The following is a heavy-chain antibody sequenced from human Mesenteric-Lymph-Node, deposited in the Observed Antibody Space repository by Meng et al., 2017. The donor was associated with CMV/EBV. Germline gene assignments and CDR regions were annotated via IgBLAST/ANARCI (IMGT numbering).Heavy chain of an antibody. CDR2: ISGSGGST. J-gene: IGHJ6*02. CDR1: GFTFSDYT. D-gene: IGHD2-2*01. V-gene: IGHV3-23*01. Sequence: GESLKISCAASGFTFSDYTMNWVRQAPGEGLEWVSAISGSGGSTYYADSVKGRFTISRDNSKNTLYLQMNSLRAEDTAVYYCAKSSGGRIIVVVPAATYYGMDVWGQGTTVTVSS. CDR3: AKSSGGRIIVVVPAATYYGMDV.